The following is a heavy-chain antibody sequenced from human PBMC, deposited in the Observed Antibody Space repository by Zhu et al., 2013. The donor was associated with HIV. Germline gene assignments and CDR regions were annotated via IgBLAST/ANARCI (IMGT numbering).Heavy chain of an antibody. CDR2: MNPNSGNT. CDR1: GYTFTSYD. CDR3: ARGLRCSSTSCYSRYWFDP. Sequence: QVQLVQSGAEVKKPGASVKVSCKASGYTFTSYDINWVRQATGQGLEWMGWMNPNSGNTGYAQKFQGRVTMTRNTSISTAYMELSSLRSEDTAVYYCARGLRCSSTSCYSRYWFDPWGQGTLVTVSS. V-gene: IGHV1-8*01. D-gene: IGHD2-2*02. J-gene: IGHJ5*02.